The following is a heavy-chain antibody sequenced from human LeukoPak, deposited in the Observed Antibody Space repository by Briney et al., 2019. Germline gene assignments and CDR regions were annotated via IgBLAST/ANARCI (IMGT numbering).Heavy chain of an antibody. CDR1: GFTFSNAW. J-gene: IGHJ4*02. CDR2: IKSKTDGGTT. V-gene: IGHV3-15*01. CDR3: TTGLTGDGTDFDY. D-gene: IGHD7-27*01. Sequence: GGSLRLSCAASGFTFSNAWMSWVRQAPGKGLEWVGRIKSKTDGGTTDYAAPVKGRFTISRDDSRNTLYLQMNSLKTEDTAVYYCTTGLTGDGTDFDYWGQGTLVTVSS.